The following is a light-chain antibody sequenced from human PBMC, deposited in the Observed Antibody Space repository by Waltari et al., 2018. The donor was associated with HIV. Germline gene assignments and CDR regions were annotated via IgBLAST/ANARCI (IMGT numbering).Light chain of an antibody. CDR1: SSNIERNT. V-gene: IGLV1-44*01. CDR3: AAWDDSLDGYV. Sequence: QSVLTQPPSASGTPGQRVTISCSGSSSNIERNTVNWYQQFQGTTPKGVIYSSNKRPSGVPDRFSGARSGTSASLAISGLQSEDEAHYYCAAWDDSLDGYVFGPGTEVTVL. J-gene: IGLJ1*01. CDR2: SSN.